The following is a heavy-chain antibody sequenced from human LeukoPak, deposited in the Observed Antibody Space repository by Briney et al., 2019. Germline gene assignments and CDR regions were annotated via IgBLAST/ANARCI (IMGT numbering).Heavy chain of an antibody. D-gene: IGHD5/OR15-5a*01. J-gene: IGHJ4*02. CDR2: LSHSGSS. Sequence: SETLSHTCAVSDYSISSGYCWGWIRQPPGKGLGGIGSLSHSGSSYYNPSLKSRVTLSIDASRNQFSLKLTSVTAADTAVYYCSRHSTTAAPFGYWGQGTLVTVSS. CDR3: SRHSTTAAPFGY. CDR1: DYSISSGYC. V-gene: IGHV4-38-2*01.